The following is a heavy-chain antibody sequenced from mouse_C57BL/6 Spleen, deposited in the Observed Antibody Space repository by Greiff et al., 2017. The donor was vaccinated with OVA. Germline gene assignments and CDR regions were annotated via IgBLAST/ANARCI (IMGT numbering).Heavy chain of an antibody. Sequence: QVQLQQSGAELVKPGASVKISCKASGYAFSSYWMNWVKQRPGKGLAWIGQIYPGDGDTNYNGKFKGKATLTADKSSSTAYMQLSSLTSEYSAVYFCARFANLLYYFDYWGQGTTLTVSS. V-gene: IGHV1-80*01. J-gene: IGHJ2*01. CDR1: GYAFSSYW. D-gene: IGHD4-1*02. CDR2: IYPGDGDT. CDR3: ARFANLLYYFDY.